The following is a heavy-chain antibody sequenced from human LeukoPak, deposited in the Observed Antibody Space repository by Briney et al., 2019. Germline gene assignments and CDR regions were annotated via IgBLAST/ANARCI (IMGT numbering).Heavy chain of an antibody. V-gene: IGHV3-33*01. J-gene: IGHJ5*02. CDR2: IWYDGSNK. Sequence: PGGSLRLSCAAPGFTFSSYGMHWVRQAPGKGLEWVAVIWYDGSNKYYADSVKGRFTISRDNSKNTLYLQMNSLRAEDTAVYYCARDRRVYSSSWWFDPWGQGTLVTVSS. CDR3: ARDRRVYSSSWWFDP. D-gene: IGHD6-13*01. CDR1: GFTFSSYG.